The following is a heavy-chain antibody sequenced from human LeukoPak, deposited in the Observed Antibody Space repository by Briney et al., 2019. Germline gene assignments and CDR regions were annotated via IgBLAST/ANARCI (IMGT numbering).Heavy chain of an antibody. D-gene: IGHD2-15*01. Sequence: GGSLRLSCAASGFTFSSYGMHWVRQAPGKGLEWVAVISYDGSNKYYADSVKGRFTISRDNSKNTLYLQMNSLRAEDTAVYYCASGPRYCSGGSCYPYFYYGMDVWGQGTTVTVSS. CDR1: GFTFSSYG. V-gene: IGHV3-30*03. CDR3: ASGPRYCSGGSCYPYFYYGMDV. CDR2: ISYDGSNK. J-gene: IGHJ6*02.